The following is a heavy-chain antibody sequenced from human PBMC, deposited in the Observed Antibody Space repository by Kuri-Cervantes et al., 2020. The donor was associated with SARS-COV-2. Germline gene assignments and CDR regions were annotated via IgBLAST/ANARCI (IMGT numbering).Heavy chain of an antibody. D-gene: IGHD5-24*01. CDR2: IDWDDDK. CDR3: ARIRVEMATIGDYYYYGMDV. V-gene: IGHV2-70*01. J-gene: IGHJ6*02. Sequence: SGPTLVKPTQTLTLTCTFSGFSLSTSGMRVSWIRQPPGKALEWLALIDWDDDKYYSTSLKTRLTISKDTSKNQVVLTMTNMDPVDTATYYCARIRVEMATIGDYYYYGMDVWGQGTTVTVSS. CDR1: GFSLSTSGMR.